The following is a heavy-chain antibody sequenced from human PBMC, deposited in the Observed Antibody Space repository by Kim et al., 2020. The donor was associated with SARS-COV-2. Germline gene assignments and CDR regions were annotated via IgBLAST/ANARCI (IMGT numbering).Heavy chain of an antibody. J-gene: IGHJ4*02. Sequence: RGRYAISRGNAKNTLYLQMNSLRAEDTAVYYCARALQGGRSTSCDRGLGYWGQGTLVTVSS. D-gene: IGHD2-2*01. V-gene: IGHV3-74*01. CDR3: ARALQGGRSTSCDRGLGY.